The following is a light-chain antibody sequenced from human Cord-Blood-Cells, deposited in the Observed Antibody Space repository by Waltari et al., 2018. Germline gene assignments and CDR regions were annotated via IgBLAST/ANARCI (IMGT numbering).Light chain of an antibody. CDR3: CSYAGSSTYV. CDR1: SSAVGRYNL. V-gene: IGLV2-23*01. Sequence: QSALTQPASVSGSPGQSITISCPGTSSAVGRYNLVSWYQQHPGKAPKLMLYEGSKRPSGVSNRFYGSKSGNTASLTISGLQAEDEADYSCCSYAGSSTYVFGTGTKVTGL. CDR2: EGS. J-gene: IGLJ1*01.